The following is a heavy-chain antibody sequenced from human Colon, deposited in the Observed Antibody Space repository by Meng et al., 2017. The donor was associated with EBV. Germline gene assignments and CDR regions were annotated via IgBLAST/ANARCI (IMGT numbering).Heavy chain of an antibody. CDR2: IYNSGST. CDR3: ARRRGGAGRDC. Sequence: RVQESGPGVVEPAEAPSLARTGAGGSVSINGYCWDWVRQPPGKGLVWVWAIYNSGSTSYNPSLQSRVTMFGDTSKNQFSLMMTSVTATDTAMYYCARRRGGAGRDCWGQGTLVTVSS. D-gene: IGHD3-10*01. CDR1: GGSVSINGYC. V-gene: IGHV4-39*01. J-gene: IGHJ4*02.